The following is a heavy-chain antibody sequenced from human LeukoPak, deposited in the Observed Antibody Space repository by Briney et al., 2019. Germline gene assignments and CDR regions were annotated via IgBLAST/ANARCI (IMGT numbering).Heavy chain of an antibody. J-gene: IGHJ4*02. V-gene: IGHV3-23*01. Sequence: GGSLRLSCAASGFTFSSYAMSWVRQAPGKGLEWVSAISGSGGSTYYADSVKGRFTISRDNSKNTLYLQMNSLRTEDTAVYYCAKEGHYDILTGYYLDYWGQGTLVTVSS. D-gene: IGHD3-9*01. CDR3: AKEGHYDILTGYYLDY. CDR2: ISGSGGST. CDR1: GFTFSSYA.